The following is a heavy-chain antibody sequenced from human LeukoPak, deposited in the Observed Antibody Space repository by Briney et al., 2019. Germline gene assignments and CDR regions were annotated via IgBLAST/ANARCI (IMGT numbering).Heavy chain of an antibody. CDR2: ISGSGGST. Sequence: GGSLRLSCAASGFTFSSYGMSWVRQAPGKGLEWVSAISGSGGSTYYADSVKGRFTISRDNSKNTLYLQMNSLRAEDTAVYYCARDTGYYGSGSYSGAFDIWGQGTMVTVSS. CDR1: GFTFSSYG. V-gene: IGHV3-23*01. J-gene: IGHJ3*02. CDR3: ARDTGYYGSGSYSGAFDI. D-gene: IGHD3-10*01.